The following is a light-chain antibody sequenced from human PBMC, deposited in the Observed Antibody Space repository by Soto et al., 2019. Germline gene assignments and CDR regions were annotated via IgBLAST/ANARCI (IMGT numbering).Light chain of an antibody. CDR1: TGAVTSGHF. V-gene: IGLV7-43*01. CDR2: ATD. J-gene: IGLJ1*01. Sequence: QTVVTQEPSLTVSPGGTVTLTCASNTGAVTSGHFASWFQLKRGQAPRPLIHATDEKHSWTSDRFSGSLLGGRAALTLSRVQPEDEADYYCVLYYGGTHVFGTGTKLTVL. CDR3: VLYYGGTHV.